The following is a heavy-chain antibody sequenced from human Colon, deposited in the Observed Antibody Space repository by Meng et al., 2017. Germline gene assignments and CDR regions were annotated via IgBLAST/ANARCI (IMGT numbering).Heavy chain of an antibody. Sequence: ESGGGLVQPGGSLRLSRAASGFRFRSYWSHWVRQVPGKGPGWVSRISADGRSTAYADSVKGRFTISRDNAKSTLYLQMKSLTDDDTAIYFCTGGGEANPPLPWGQGSLVTVSS. D-gene: IGHD3-16*01. CDR2: ISADGRST. V-gene: IGHV3-74*01. CDR3: TGGGEANPPLP. J-gene: IGHJ5*02. CDR1: GFRFRSYW.